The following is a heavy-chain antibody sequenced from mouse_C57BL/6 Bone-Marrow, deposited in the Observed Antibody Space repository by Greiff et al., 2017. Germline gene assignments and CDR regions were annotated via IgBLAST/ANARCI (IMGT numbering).Heavy chain of an antibody. J-gene: IGHJ1*03. CDR1: GYTFTSYW. V-gene: IGHV1-55*01. CDR2: IYPGSGST. D-gene: IGHD1-1*01. Sequence: VQLQQPGAELVKPGASVKMSCKASGYTFTSYWITWVKQRPGQGLEWIGDIYPGSGSTNYNEKFKGKATLTVDTSSSTAYMQLSSLTSEDSAVYYCARDDYSSSDWYFDDWGTGTTVTVSS. CDR3: ARDDYSSSDWYFDD.